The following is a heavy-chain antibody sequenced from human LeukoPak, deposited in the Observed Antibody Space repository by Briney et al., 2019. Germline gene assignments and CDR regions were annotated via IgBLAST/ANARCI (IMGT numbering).Heavy chain of an antibody. Sequence: SQTLSLTCTVSGGSISSGSYYWSWIRQPAGKGLEWIGRIYTGGSTNYNPSLKSRVTISVDTSKNQFSLKLSSVTAADTAVYYCASGHYYDSSGYYGLGYWGQGTLVTVSS. CDR3: ASGHYYDSSGYYGLGY. CDR1: GGSISSGSYY. CDR2: IYTGGST. V-gene: IGHV4-61*02. D-gene: IGHD3-22*01. J-gene: IGHJ4*02.